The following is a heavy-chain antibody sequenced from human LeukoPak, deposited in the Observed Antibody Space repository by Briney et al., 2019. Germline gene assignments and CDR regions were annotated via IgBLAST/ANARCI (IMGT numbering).Heavy chain of an antibody. CDR3: ATNILVRDIINWFDP. CDR1: GYSFADYY. J-gene: IGHJ5*02. D-gene: IGHD3-10*01. Sequence: GASVTLSCKASGYSFADYYMHWVRQAPGQGLEWMGWIKPNSGGTRSAQKFQGRVTMTRDTSISTAYMELSSLRYDDTAVYYCATNILVRDIINWFDPWGQGTQVTVSS. CDR2: IKPNSGGT. V-gene: IGHV1-2*02.